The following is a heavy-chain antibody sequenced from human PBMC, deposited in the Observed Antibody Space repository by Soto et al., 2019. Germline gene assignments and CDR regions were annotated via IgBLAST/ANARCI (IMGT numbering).Heavy chain of an antibody. D-gene: IGHD3-16*01. CDR1: GDSVSSSSAA. CDR3: EGVVWFRGMDV. J-gene: IGHJ6*02. Sequence: SQTLSLTCDISGDSVSSSSAAWNWIRQSPSRGLEWLGRTYYRSKWIHEYTVSMESRITINPDTSKNQFSLHIYSVTPEDTAVYYCEGVVWFRGMDVWGQGTQVTVSS. V-gene: IGHV6-1*01. CDR2: TYYRSKWIH.